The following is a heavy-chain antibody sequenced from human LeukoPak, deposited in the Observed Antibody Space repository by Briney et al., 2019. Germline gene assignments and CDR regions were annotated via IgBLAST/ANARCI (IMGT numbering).Heavy chain of an antibody. V-gene: IGHV3-23*01. D-gene: IGHD6-13*01. J-gene: IGHJ5*02. CDR3: AKVNLAAADTGWFDP. Sequence: GGSLRLSCAASGFTFSSYAMSWVRQAPGKGLEWVSAISGSGGSTYYADSVKGRFTISRDNSKNTPYLQMNSLRAEGTAVYYCAKVNLAAADTGWFDPWGQGTLVTVSS. CDR1: GFTFSSYA. CDR2: ISGSGGST.